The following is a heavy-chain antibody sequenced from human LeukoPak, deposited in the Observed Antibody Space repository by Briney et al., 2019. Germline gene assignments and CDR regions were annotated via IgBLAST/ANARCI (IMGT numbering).Heavy chain of an antibody. V-gene: IGHV1-2*02. D-gene: IGHD2-15*01. CDR1: GYIFTSYN. CDR2: INPNSGGT. Sequence: GASVKVSCKTSGYIFTSYNMHWVRQAPGQGLEWMGWINPNSGGTNYAQKFQGRVTMTRDTSISTAYMELSRLTSDDTAVYYCARYCSGGSCYSDVTFDIWGQGTMVTVSS. CDR3: ARYCSGGSCYSDVTFDI. J-gene: IGHJ3*02.